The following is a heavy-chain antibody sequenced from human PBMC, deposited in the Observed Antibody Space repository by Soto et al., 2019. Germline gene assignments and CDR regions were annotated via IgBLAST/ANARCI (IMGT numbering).Heavy chain of an antibody. CDR2: IVPVFGIA. V-gene: IGHV1-69*13. CDR1: GGTFNSYG. Sequence: SVKISCKASGGTFNSYGLNWVRQAPGRGLEWMGGIVPVFGIANYAQKFEGRVTITADGSTNTVYMELSSLRSEDTAVYYCARGFGVGSSHYGMDVWGQGTKVTVSS. D-gene: IGHD3-3*01. CDR3: ARGFGVGSSHYGMDV. J-gene: IGHJ6*02.